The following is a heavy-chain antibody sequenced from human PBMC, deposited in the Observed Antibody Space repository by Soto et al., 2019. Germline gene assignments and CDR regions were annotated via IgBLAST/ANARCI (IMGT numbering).Heavy chain of an antibody. J-gene: IGHJ4*02. CDR1: GFTFSSYS. CDR3: ARGRQQQLVRYFDY. CDR2: ISSSSSTI. D-gene: IGHD6-13*01. Sequence: RRLSCAASGFTFSSYSMDWVRQAPGKGLEWVSYISSSSSTIYYADSVKGRFTISRDNAKNSLYLQMNSLRDEDTAVYYCARGRQQQLVRYFDYWGQGTLVTVSS. V-gene: IGHV3-48*02.